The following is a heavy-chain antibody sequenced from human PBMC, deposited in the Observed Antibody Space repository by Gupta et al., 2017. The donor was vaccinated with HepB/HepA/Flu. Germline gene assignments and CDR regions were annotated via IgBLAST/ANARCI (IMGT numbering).Heavy chain of an antibody. CDR2: ISSSSNYI. Sequence: ALREGLVWVSSISSSSNYIFYVDSVKGRFTISRDNAKNSLYLQMNSLRAEDTAIYYCARRYYDTSGSPFDSWGQGTLVTVSS. CDR3: ARRYYDTSGSPFDS. D-gene: IGHD3-22*01. J-gene: IGHJ4*02. V-gene: IGHV3-21*01.